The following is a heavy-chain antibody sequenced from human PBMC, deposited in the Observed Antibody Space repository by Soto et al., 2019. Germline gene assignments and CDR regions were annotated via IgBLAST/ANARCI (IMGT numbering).Heavy chain of an antibody. D-gene: IGHD4-17*01. CDR3: ARDRVNGDSEVTELDP. J-gene: IGHJ5*02. V-gene: IGHV3-21*01. CDR2: ISSSSRYI. CDR1: GFTFSSYS. Sequence: EVQLVESGGGLVTPGGSLRLSCAASGFTFSSYSMNWVRQAPGKGLEWVASISSSSRYIYHASSVRGRFTVSRDNAKHSVYLQMNSLRVEDTAVYYCARDRVNGDSEVTELDPGGQGTLFTVA.